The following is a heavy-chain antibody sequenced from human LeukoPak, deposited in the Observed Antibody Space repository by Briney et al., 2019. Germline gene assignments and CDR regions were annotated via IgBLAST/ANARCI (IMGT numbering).Heavy chain of an antibody. D-gene: IGHD3-10*01. Sequence: PGGSLRLSCSGSGFTFDDYYMSWVRQAPGKELVWFFGINWSGGSSGYADSVKGRFTISRDNAKNSLYLQMNSLRAEDTALYHCARSSPDYYGSGTSFGYGMDVWGQGTTVTVSS. V-gene: IGHV3-20*01. J-gene: IGHJ6*02. CDR2: INWSGGSS. CDR3: ARSSPDYYGSGTSFGYGMDV. CDR1: GFTFDDYY.